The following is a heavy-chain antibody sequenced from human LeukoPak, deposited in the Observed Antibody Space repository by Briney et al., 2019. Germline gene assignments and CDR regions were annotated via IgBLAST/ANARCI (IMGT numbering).Heavy chain of an antibody. CDR3: ARDQDGPGATVDH. V-gene: IGHV3-74*01. J-gene: IGHJ5*02. CDR1: GFTLSSYW. CDR2: INNDGSGT. Sequence: GGSLRLSCAASGFTLSSYWMQWARQAPGKGLVWVSRINNDGSGTTYADSVKGRFTISRDNAKNTLYLQMNSLRAEDTAVYYCARDQDGPGATVDHWGQGTLVTVSS. D-gene: IGHD1-26*01.